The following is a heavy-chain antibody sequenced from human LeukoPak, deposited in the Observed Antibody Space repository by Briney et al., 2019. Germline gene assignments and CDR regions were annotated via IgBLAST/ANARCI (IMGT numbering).Heavy chain of an antibody. CDR1: GFTFSSYA. V-gene: IGHV3-23*01. CDR2: ISGSGGST. J-gene: IGHJ6*03. Sequence: GGSLRLSCAASGFTFSSYAMSWVRQAPGKGLEWASAISGSGGSTYYADSVKGRFTISRDNSKNTLYLQMNSLRAEDTAVYYCAKDYRGGYSYGYDYYYMDVWGKGTTVTVSS. D-gene: IGHD5-18*01. CDR3: AKDYRGGYSYGYDYYYMDV.